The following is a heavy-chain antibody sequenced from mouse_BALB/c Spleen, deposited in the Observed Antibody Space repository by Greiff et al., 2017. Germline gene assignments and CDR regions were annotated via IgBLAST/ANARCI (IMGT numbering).Heavy chain of an antibody. CDR3: ARYYDYGYWYFDV. Sequence: VQGVESGPGLVAPSQSLSITCTVSGFSLTSYGVHWVRQPPGKGLEWLGVMWAGGSTNYNSALMSRLSISKDNSKSQVFLKMNSLQTDDTAMYYCARYYDYGYWYFDVWGAGTTVTVSS. V-gene: IGHV2-9*02. CDR1: GFSLTSYG. D-gene: IGHD2-4*01. CDR2: MWAGGST. J-gene: IGHJ1*01.